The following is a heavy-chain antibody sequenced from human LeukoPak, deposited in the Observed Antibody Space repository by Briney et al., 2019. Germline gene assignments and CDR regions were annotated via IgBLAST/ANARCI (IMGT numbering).Heavy chain of an antibody. CDR2: MYYTGST. V-gene: IGHV4-39*07. Sequence: SETLSLTCTVSGGSISSRGYYWGWSRQPPGKGLEWIGSMYYTGSTYYNPSLKSRVTISVDTSKNQFSLQLSSVTAADTAVYYCARAAGGTRADFDYWGQGTLVIVSS. D-gene: IGHD6-13*01. CDR3: ARAAGGTRADFDY. J-gene: IGHJ4*02. CDR1: GGSISSRGYY.